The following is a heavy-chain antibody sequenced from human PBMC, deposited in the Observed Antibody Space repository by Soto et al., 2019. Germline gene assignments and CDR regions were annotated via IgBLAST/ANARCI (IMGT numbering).Heavy chain of an antibody. Sequence: GGSLRLSCAASGFTFSSYGMHWVRQAPGKGLEWVAVISYDGSNKYYADSVKGRFTISRDNSKNTLYLQMNSLRAEDTAVYYCAKDYQRFLEWLSPHYYYYGMDVWGQGTTVTVSS. CDR1: GFTFSSYG. J-gene: IGHJ6*02. CDR2: ISYDGSNK. CDR3: AKDYQRFLEWLSPHYYYYGMDV. D-gene: IGHD3-3*01. V-gene: IGHV3-30*18.